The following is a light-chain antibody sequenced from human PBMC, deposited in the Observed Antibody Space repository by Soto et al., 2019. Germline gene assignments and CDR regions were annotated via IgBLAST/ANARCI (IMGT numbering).Light chain of an antibody. CDR1: QSVSGSY. CDR3: QLYGSSSWT. CDR2: GAF. J-gene: IGKJ1*01. Sequence: EIVLTQSPGTLSLSPGERATLSCRASQSVSGSYLAWYQQKPGQAPRLLIYGAFSRATGIPERISGSGSGTDFTLTISRLEPEDFAVYYCQLYGSSSWTFGQGTKVEIK. V-gene: IGKV3-20*01.